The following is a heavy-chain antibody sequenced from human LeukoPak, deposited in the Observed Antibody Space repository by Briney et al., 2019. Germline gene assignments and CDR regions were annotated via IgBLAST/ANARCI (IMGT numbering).Heavy chain of an antibody. CDR2: SSNRDKSYTT. J-gene: IGHJ4*02. CDR3: SRDATGDH. Sequence: GGPLRLSCAVSGFTFSDHYMDWVRQAPGKGLEGVGRSSNRDKSYTTDYAASVKGRFTISRDDSKSTLYLQMNSLETEDTAVYYCSRDATGDHWGQGTLVSVSS. CDR1: GFTFSDHY. V-gene: IGHV3-72*01.